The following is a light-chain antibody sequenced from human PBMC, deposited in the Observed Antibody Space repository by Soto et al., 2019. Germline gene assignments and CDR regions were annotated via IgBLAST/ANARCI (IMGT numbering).Light chain of an antibody. CDR3: AAWDDSLNGPE. CDR1: SSNIGSNT. J-gene: IGLJ2*01. Sequence: QSVLTQPPSASGTPGQRVTISCSGSSSNIGSNTVNWYQQLPGTAPKPLIYSNNQRPSGVPDRFSGSKSGTSASLAISGLQSEDEADYYCAAWDDSLNGPEFGGGTKVTVL. CDR2: SNN. V-gene: IGLV1-44*01.